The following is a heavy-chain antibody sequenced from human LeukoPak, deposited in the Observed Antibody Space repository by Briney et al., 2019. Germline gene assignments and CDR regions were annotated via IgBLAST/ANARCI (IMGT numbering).Heavy chain of an antibody. J-gene: IGHJ4*02. CDR2: ISSSGSTI. CDR3: ARDRSHYDILTGYSPSYYFDY. Sequence: PGGSLRLSCAASGFTFSDYYMSWIRQALGKGLEWVSYISSSGSTIYYADSVKGRFTISRDNAKNSLYLQMNSLRAEDTAVYYCARDRSHYDILTGYSPSYYFDYWGQGTLVTVSS. D-gene: IGHD3-9*01. CDR1: GFTFSDYY. V-gene: IGHV3-11*01.